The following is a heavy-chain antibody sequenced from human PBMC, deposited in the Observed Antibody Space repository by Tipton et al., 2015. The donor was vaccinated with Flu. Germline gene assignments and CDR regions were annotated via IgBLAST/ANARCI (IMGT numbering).Heavy chain of an antibody. J-gene: IGHJ3*02. Sequence: SLRLSCAASGFTFSSYAMSWVRQAPGKGLEWVSAISVSGGSTYYADSVKGRFTSSRDNSKNTLYLQMNSLRAEDTAVYYCAKGLDRLRIVVVVAATNYDAFDIWGNVPMVPVSS. V-gene: IGHV3-23*01. CDR2: ISVSGGST. D-gene: IGHD2-15*01. CDR3: AKGLDRLRIVVVVAATNYDAFDI. CDR1: GFTFSSYA.